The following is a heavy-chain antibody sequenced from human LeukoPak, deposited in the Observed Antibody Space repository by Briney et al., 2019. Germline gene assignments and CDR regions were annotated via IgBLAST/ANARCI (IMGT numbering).Heavy chain of an antibody. CDR2: INFSGST. J-gene: IGHJ4*02. CDR3: ARAPVGYCSGGTCKRYFDY. Sequence: SQTLSLTCTVSGGSISSGDYYWSWIRQPPGKGLEYIGYINFSGSTSYNPSLKGRLTISVVTSRNQFSLKLSSVTAADTAVYYCARAPVGYCSGGTCKRYFDYWGQGTLVTVSS. D-gene: IGHD2-15*01. V-gene: IGHV4-30-4*01. CDR1: GGSISSGDYY.